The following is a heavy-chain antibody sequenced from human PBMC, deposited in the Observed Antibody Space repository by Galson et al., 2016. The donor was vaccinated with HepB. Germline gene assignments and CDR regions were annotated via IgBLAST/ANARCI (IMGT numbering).Heavy chain of an antibody. D-gene: IGHD1-1*01. CDR2: MNANSGDT. Sequence: SVKVSCKASGYTFTHYDINWVRQATGQGLEWMGWMNANSGDTGYAQKFQGRVTMTRNTSITTAYMELSSLRSEDTAVYYCARGEEEGTDLYDYWGQGTLVTVSS. CDR1: GYTFTHYD. CDR3: ARGEEEGTDLYDY. V-gene: IGHV1-8*01. J-gene: IGHJ4*02.